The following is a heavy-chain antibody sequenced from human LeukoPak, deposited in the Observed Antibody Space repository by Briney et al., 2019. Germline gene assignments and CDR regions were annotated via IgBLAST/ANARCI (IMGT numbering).Heavy chain of an antibody. Sequence: QTGGSLRLSCAASGFTFSSYSMNWVRQAPGKGLEWVSYISSGSSTIYYADSVKGRFTISRDNAKNSLYLQMNSLRAEDTAVYYCARDLRITMIPGRFDYWGQGTLVTVSS. CDR1: GFTFSSYS. J-gene: IGHJ4*02. CDR2: ISSGSSTI. V-gene: IGHV3-48*01. CDR3: ARDLRITMIPGRFDY. D-gene: IGHD3-22*01.